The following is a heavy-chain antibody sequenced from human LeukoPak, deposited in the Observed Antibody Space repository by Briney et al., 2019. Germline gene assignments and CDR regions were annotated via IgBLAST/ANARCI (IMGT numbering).Heavy chain of an antibody. CDR2: IIPIFGTA. J-gene: IGHJ3*02. D-gene: IGHD4-17*01. CDR1: GGTLSSYA. CDR3: ARGIRDYGDISAFDI. Sequence: GASVKVSCKASGGTLSSYAISWVRQAPGQGLEWMGGIIPIFGTANYAQKFQGRVTITADKSTSTAYMELSSLRSEDTAVYYCARGIRDYGDISAFDIWGQGTMVTVSS. V-gene: IGHV1-69*06.